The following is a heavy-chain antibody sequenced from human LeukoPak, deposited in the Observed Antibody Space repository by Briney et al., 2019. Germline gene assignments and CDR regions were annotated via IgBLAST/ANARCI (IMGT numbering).Heavy chain of an antibody. Sequence: GASVKVSCKVSGYTFTGYYMHWVRQAPGQGLEWMGWINPRNGDTHSAQKFQGRVSMTGDTSITTAYMELSSLTSDDTAVYYCATGAQYGLWGVPYFYYMHVWGTGTTVTVSS. CDR3: ATGAQYGLWGVPYFYYMHV. CDR1: GYTFTGYY. CDR2: INPRNGDT. V-gene: IGHV1-2*02. J-gene: IGHJ6*03. D-gene: IGHD3-10*01.